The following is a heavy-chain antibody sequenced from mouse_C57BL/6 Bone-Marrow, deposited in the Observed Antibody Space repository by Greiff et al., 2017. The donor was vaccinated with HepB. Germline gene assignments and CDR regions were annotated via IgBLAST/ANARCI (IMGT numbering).Heavy chain of an antibody. CDR1: GFTFSSYA. J-gene: IGHJ3*01. CDR2: ISDGGSYT. V-gene: IGHV5-4*01. CDR3: ARDGDYDYGWFAY. Sequence: EVQLVESGGGLVKPGGSLKLSCAASGFTFSSYAMSWVRQTPEKRLEWVATISDGGSYTYYPDNVKGRFTISRDNAKNNLYLQMSHLKSEDTAMYYCARDGDYDYGWFAYWGQGTLVTVSA. D-gene: IGHD2-4*01.